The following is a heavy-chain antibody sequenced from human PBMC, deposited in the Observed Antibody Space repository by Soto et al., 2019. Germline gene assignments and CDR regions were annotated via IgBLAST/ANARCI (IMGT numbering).Heavy chain of an antibody. D-gene: IGHD6-13*01. CDR1: GGTFSSYA. Sequence: ASVKVSCKASGGTFSSYAISWVRQAPGQGLEWMGGIIPIFGTANYAQKFQGRVTITADESTSTAYMELSSLRSEDTAVYHCARALRIAAAGTHNYYYGMDVWGQGTTVTVSS. J-gene: IGHJ6*02. CDR2: IIPIFGTA. CDR3: ARALRIAAAGTHNYYYGMDV. V-gene: IGHV1-69*13.